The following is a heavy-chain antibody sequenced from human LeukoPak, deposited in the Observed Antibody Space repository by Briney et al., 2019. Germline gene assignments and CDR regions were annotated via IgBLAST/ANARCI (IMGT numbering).Heavy chain of an antibody. J-gene: IGHJ4*02. D-gene: IGHD5-18*01. V-gene: IGHV4-39*07. CDR2: IYYSGST. CDR1: GGSISSSSYY. CDR3: AREGRGYSYGKYYFDC. Sequence: NPSETLSLTCTVSGGSISSSSYYWGWIRQPPGKGLEWIGSIYYSGSTYYNPSLKSRVTISVDTSKNQFSLKLSSVTAADTAVYYCAREGRGYSYGKYYFDCWGQGTLVTVSS.